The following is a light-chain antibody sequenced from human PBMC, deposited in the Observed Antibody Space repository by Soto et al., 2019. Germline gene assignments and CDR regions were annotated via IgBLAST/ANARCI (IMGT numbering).Light chain of an antibody. CDR3: QQYTRSWYI. J-gene: IGKJ2*01. CDR2: DAS. CDR1: QRLSSSY. V-gene: IGKV3-20*01. Sequence: EMVLTKSPGTLSLSPGDRATLSGRASQRLSSSYLAWYQQKPGQAPRLLIYDASSRATGIQDRFSGSGSGTDFTLTISRLEPEDFAVYYCQQYTRSWYIFGQGTKLEIK.